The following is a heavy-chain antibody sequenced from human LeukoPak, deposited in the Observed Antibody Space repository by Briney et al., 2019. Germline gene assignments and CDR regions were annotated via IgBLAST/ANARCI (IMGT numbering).Heavy chain of an antibody. CDR2: INHSGST. J-gene: IGHJ3*02. Sequence: SETLSLTCAVYGGSFSGYYWSWIRQPPGKGLEWIGEINHSGSTNYNPSLKSRVTISVDTSKNQFSLKLSSVTAADTAVYYCARRTIAVAGLDAFDIWGQGTMVTVSS. V-gene: IGHV4-34*01. D-gene: IGHD6-19*01. CDR1: GGSFSGYY. CDR3: ARRTIAVAGLDAFDI.